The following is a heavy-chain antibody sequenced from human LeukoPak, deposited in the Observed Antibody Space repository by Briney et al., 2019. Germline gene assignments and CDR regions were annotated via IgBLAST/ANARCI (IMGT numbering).Heavy chain of an antibody. D-gene: IGHD6-13*01. CDR2: IDWDDDK. CDR3: ARTHIAAAGGLTIDY. CDR1: GFSLSTSGMC. J-gene: IGHJ4*02. Sequence: GSGPTLVKPTQTLTLTCTFSGFSLSTSGMCVSWIRQPPGKALEWPARIDWDDDKYYSTSLKTRLTISKDTSRNQVVLTMTNMDPVDTATYYCARTHIAAAGGLTIDYWGQGTLVTVSS. V-gene: IGHV2-70*11.